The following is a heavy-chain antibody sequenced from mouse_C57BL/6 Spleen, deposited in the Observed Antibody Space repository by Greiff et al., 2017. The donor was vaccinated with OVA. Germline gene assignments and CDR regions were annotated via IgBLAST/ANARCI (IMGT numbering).Heavy chain of an antibody. Sequence: VMLVESGPGLVQPSQSLSITCTVSGFSLTSYGVHWVRQSPGKGLEWLGVIWRGGSTDYNAAFMSRLSITKDNSKSQVFFKMNSLQADDTAIYYCAKGDSNYGYWYFDVWGTGTTVTVSS. CDR2: IWRGGST. CDR3: AKGDSNYGYWYFDV. D-gene: IGHD2-5*01. J-gene: IGHJ1*03. V-gene: IGHV2-5*01. CDR1: GFSLTSYG.